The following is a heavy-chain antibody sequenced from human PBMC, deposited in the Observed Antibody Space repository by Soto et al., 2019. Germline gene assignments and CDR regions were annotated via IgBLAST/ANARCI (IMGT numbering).Heavy chain of an antibody. V-gene: IGHV4-59*08. CDR3: ARRRESGSYVRYYYYGMDV. CDR2: IHYSGST. D-gene: IGHD1-26*01. CDR1: GGSISNYY. Sequence: SETLSLTCTVSGGSISNYYWSWIRQPPGKGLEWIGYIHYSGSTNYNPSLKSRVTISVDKSKNQFSLKLSSVTAADTAVYYCARRRESGSYVRYYYYGMDVWGQGTTVTVSS. J-gene: IGHJ6*02.